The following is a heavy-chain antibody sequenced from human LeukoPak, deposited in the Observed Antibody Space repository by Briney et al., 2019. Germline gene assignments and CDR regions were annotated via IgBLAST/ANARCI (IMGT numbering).Heavy chain of an antibody. D-gene: IGHD6-6*01. J-gene: IGHJ6*03. CDR3: ARDRTSSSSGYYYYMDV. Sequence: ASVKVSCKASGYTFTSYGISWVRQAPGQELEWMGWISAYNGNTNYAQKLQGRVTMTTDTSTSTAYMELRSLRSDDTAVYYCARDRTSSSSGYYYYMDVWGKGTTVTVSS. CDR1: GYTFTSYG. V-gene: IGHV1-18*01. CDR2: ISAYNGNT.